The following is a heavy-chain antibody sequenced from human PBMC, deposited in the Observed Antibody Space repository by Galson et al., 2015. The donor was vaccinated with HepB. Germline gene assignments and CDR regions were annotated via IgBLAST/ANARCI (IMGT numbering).Heavy chain of an antibody. Sequence: SVKVSCKASGYTFTSYDINWVRQATGQGLEWMGWMNPNSGNTGYAQKFQGRVTMTRNTSISTAYMELSSLRSEDTAVYYCARGFRIKLPRPYYYYMDVWGKGTTVTVSS. CDR3: ARGFRIKLPRPYYYYMDV. J-gene: IGHJ6*03. CDR1: GYTFTSYD. V-gene: IGHV1-8*01. CDR2: MNPNSGNT. D-gene: IGHD5-12*01.